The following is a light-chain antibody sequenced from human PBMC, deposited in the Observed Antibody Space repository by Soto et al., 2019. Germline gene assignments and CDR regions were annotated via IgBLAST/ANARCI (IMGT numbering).Light chain of an antibody. CDR1: SSDVGGYNH. V-gene: IGLV2-14*01. J-gene: IGLJ3*02. Sequence: QSALTQPASVSGSPGQSITISCTGTSSDVGGYNHVSWYQQYPGKAPKVKIYEVNNRPSGVSDRFSGSKSGNTASLTISGLQPEDEADYYCSSYTSSDTWVFGGGTQLTVL. CDR2: EVN. CDR3: SSYTSSDTWV.